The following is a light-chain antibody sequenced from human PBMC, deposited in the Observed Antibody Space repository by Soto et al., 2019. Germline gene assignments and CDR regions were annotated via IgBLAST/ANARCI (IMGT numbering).Light chain of an antibody. V-gene: IGKV1-27*01. CDR2: GAS. CDR1: QGVSNY. Sequence: DIQMTQSPSSLSASVGDRVTITCRASQGVSNYVAWYQQKPAKVPKLLIYGASTLPLGVPSRFSGSGSGTDFTLTISSLLPEDVATYYCQTYNSALFTFGPGTTVDIK. J-gene: IGKJ3*01. CDR3: QTYNSALFT.